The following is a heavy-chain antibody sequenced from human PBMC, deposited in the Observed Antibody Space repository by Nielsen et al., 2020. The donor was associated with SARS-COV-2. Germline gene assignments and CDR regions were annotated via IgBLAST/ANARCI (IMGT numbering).Heavy chain of an antibody. D-gene: IGHD2-2*01. CDR3: ARETSTRYCSSTSCYYYYGMDV. J-gene: IGHJ6*02. CDR2: INAGNGNT. V-gene: IGHV1-3*01. Sequence: WVRQAPGQRLEWMGWINAGNGNTKYSQKFQGRVTTTRGTSASTAYMELSSLRSEDTAVYYCARETSTRYCSSTSCYYYYGMDVWGQGTTVTVSS.